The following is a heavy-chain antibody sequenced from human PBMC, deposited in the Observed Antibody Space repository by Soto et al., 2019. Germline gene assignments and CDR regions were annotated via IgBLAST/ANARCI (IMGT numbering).Heavy chain of an antibody. J-gene: IGHJ6*02. Sequence: ASVKVSCKASGYTFTGYYMHWVRQAPGQGLEWMGWINPNRGGTNYAQKFQGWVTMTRDTSTSTAYLELSRLRSDDTAVYYFARAAAAGSYYYYYGMDVWGQGTTVTVSS. CDR2: INPNRGGT. V-gene: IGHV1-2*04. D-gene: IGHD6-13*01. CDR1: GYTFTGYY. CDR3: ARAAAAGSYYYYYGMDV.